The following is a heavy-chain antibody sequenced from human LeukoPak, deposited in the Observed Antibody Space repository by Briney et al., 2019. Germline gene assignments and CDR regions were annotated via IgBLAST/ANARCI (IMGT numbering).Heavy chain of an antibody. J-gene: IGHJ4*02. CDR1: GGSISSGGYY. CDR3: AFSNYSSSSLFDY. V-gene: IGHV4-30-2*01. CDR2: IYHSGST. Sequence: SQTLSLTCTVSGGSISSGGYYWSWIRQPPGKGLEWIGYIYHSGSTYYNPSLKSRVTISVDRSKNQFSLKLSSVTAADTAVYYCAFSNYSSSSLFDYWGQGTLVTVSS. D-gene: IGHD6-6*01.